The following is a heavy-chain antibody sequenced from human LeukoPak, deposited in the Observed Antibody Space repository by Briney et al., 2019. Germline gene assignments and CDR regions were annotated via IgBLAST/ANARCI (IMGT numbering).Heavy chain of an antibody. CDR2: INPNSGGT. V-gene: IGHV1-2*02. J-gene: IGHJ5*02. CDR1: GYTFTGYY. CDR3: ARAVVVTAIRYWFDP. Sequence: ASVKVSRKASGYTFTGYYMHWVRQAPGQGLEWMGWINPNSGGTNYAQKFQGRVTMTRDTSISTAYMELSRLRSDDTAVYYCARAVVVTAIRYWFDPWGQGTLVTVSS. D-gene: IGHD2-21*02.